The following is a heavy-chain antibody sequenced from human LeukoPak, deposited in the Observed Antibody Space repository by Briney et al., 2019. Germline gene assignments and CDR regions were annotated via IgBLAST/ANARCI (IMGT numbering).Heavy chain of an antibody. CDR2: INSDGSSA. V-gene: IGHV3-74*01. CDR3: ARDPPPDYAANGMDV. CDR1: GFTFSSYW. J-gene: IGHJ6*02. Sequence: GGSLRLSCAASGFTFSSYWMHWVRQAPGKGLVWVSRINSDGSSASYADSVKGRFTISRDNAKNTLYLQMNSLRAEDTAVYYCARDPPPDYAANGMDVWGQGTTVTVSS. D-gene: IGHD4/OR15-4a*01.